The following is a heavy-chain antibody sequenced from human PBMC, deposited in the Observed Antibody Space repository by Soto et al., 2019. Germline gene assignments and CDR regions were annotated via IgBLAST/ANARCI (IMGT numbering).Heavy chain of an antibody. CDR3: AKNVVDRGVDF. D-gene: IGHD3-16*02. V-gene: IGHV3-23*05. CDR1: GFTFKNSA. J-gene: IGHJ4*02. Sequence: SLRLSCGASGFTFKNSAMTWVRQAPGQGLEYANSVKGRFSISRDNSKNTLFLQMNSLRAEDTAVYYCAKNVVDRGVDFWGQGTLVTVSS.